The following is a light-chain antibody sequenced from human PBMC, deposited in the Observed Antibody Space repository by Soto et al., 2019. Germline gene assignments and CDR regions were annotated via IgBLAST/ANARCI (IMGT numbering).Light chain of an antibody. Sequence: DIQMTQSPSTLSASVGDRVTITCRASQAISGWLAWYQQKPGKAPKLLIYDASSLESGSPSRFSGSGSGTEFTLTISSLHPDDFATYYCQQYNRHSEWTFGQGTKVEIK. CDR3: QQYNRHSEWT. CDR2: DAS. V-gene: IGKV1-5*01. J-gene: IGKJ1*01. CDR1: QAISGW.